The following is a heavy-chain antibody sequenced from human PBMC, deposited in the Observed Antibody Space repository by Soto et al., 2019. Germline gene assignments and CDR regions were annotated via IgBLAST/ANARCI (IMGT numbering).Heavy chain of an antibody. J-gene: IGHJ4*02. D-gene: IGHD3-22*01. Sequence: SETLSLTCTVSGGSISIGTYYWSWFRQHPGKGLEWIGYIYYTGSTYYSPSLKSRVTISVDTSKNQFSLKLSSVTAADTAVYYCARVGRVSNGGYLDYWGQGALVTVSS. CDR2: IYYTGST. CDR1: GGSISIGTYY. V-gene: IGHV4-31*03. CDR3: ARVGRVSNGGYLDY.